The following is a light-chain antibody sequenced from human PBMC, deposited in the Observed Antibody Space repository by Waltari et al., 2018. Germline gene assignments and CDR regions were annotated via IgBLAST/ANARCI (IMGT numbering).Light chain of an antibody. CDR2: GAS. J-gene: IGKJ5*01. Sequence: DTQMTQSPSSVSASVGYRVTMSCRTSQDVSNYLAWYQQKPGKAPKLLIYGASTLESGVPSRFSGSGSGTEFTLAISSLQPDDFATYYCQQANSFPFTFGQGTRLEI. CDR1: QDVSNY. V-gene: IGKV1D-12*01. CDR3: QQANSFPFT.